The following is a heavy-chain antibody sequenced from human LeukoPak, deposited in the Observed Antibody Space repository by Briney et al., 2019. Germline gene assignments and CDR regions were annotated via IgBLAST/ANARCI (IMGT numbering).Heavy chain of an antibody. CDR2: IYHSGST. CDR1: GYSISSGYY. CDR3: ARAADSSSWYQAHYYYYMDV. Sequence: SETLSLTCTVSGYSISSGYYWGWIRQPPGKGLEWIGSIYHSGSTYYNPSLKSRVTISVDTSKNQFSLKLSSVTAADMAVYYCARAADSSSWYQAHYYYYMDVWGKGTTVTVSS. D-gene: IGHD6-13*01. V-gene: IGHV4-38-2*02. J-gene: IGHJ6*03.